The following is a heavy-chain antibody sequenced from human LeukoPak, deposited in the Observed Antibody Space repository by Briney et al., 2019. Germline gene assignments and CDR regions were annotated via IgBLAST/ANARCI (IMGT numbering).Heavy chain of an antibody. D-gene: IGHD3-3*01. CDR2: INPNSGGT. V-gene: IGHV1-2*02. CDR3: ARDLSISGAYNWFDP. Sequence: ASVKVSCKASGYTFTAYYMHWVRQAPRQGLEWMGWINPNSGGTNYAQKFQGRVTMTRDTSITTAYMELSRLRSDDTAVYYCARDLSISGAYNWFDPWGQGTLVTVSS. CDR1: GYTFTAYY. J-gene: IGHJ5*02.